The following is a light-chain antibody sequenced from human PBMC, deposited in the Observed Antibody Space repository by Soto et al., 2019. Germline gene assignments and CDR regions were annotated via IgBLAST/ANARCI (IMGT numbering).Light chain of an antibody. J-gene: IGKJ4*01. CDR2: SAS. Sequence: DIQMTQSPSSLSASVGDRVTITCRASQSISNYLHWYQQTPGRAPKLVIYSASSLHRGVPSRFSGSGSGTDFTLSISSLQPEDCATYYCHQTYNSPLTFGGGTKVEI. CDR3: HQTYNSPLT. V-gene: IGKV1-39*01. CDR1: QSISNY.